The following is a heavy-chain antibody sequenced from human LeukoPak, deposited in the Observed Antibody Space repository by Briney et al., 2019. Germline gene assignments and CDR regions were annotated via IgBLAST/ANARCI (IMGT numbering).Heavy chain of an antibody. CDR3: ARDLYCTNGVCYNY. D-gene: IGHD2-8*01. J-gene: IGHJ4*02. CDR1: GYTFTGYY. Sequence: AASVKVSCKASGYTFTGYYMHWVRQAPGQGLEWMGWINPNSGGTNYAQKFQGRVTMTRDTSISTAYMELSRLRSDDTAVYYCARDLYCTNGVCYNYWGQGTLVTVSS. CDR2: INPNSGGT. V-gene: IGHV1-2*02.